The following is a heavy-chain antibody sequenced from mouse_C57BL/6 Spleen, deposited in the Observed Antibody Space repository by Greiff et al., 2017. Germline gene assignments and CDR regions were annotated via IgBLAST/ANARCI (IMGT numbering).Heavy chain of an antibody. CDR1: GYTFTSYW. V-gene: IGHV1-74*01. J-gene: IGHJ2*01. Sequence: QVHVKQPGAELVKPGASVKVSCKASGYTFTSYWMHWVKQRPGQGLEWIGRIHPSDSDTNYNQKFKGKATLTVDKSSSTAYMQLSSLTSEDSAVXYCAGYYGSSLDYWGQGTTLTVSS. D-gene: IGHD1-1*01. CDR2: IHPSDSDT. CDR3: AGYYGSSLDY.